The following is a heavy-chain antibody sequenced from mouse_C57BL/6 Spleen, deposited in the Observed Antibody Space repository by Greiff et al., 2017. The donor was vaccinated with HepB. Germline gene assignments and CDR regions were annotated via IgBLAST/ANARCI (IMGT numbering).Heavy chain of an antibody. J-gene: IGHJ2*01. CDR1: GYAFSSSW. V-gene: IGHV1-82*01. CDR2: IYPGDGDT. CDR3: ARGGGITTVVDY. D-gene: IGHD1-1*01. Sequence: VQLQQSGPELVKPGASVKISCKASGYAFSSSWMNWVKQRPGKGLEWIGRIYPGDGDTNYNGKFKGKATLTADKSSSTAYMQLSSLTSEDSAVYFCARGGGITTVVDYWGQGTTLTVSS.